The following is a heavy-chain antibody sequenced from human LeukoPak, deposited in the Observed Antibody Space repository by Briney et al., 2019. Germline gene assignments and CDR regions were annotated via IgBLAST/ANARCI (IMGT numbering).Heavy chain of an antibody. V-gene: IGHV4-39*07. CDR1: GGSFSSVTDY. CDR2: GDYSGGT. Sequence: SETLSLTCTVSGGSFSSVTDYWAWIRQPPGKGLEWIASGDYSGGTYYNPSLESRVAISADMSKNQFSLKLTSVTGADTAVYYCAGERGEEYSSGWYKRNYFDNWGQGIRVTVSS. D-gene: IGHD6-19*01. J-gene: IGHJ4*02. CDR3: AGERGEEYSSGWYKRNYFDN.